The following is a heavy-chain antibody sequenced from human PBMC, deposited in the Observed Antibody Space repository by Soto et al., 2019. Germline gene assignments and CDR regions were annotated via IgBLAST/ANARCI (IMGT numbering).Heavy chain of an antibody. Sequence: QVQLVQSGAEVKKPGASVKVSCKASGYTFTSYGISWVRQAPGQGLEWMGWISAYNGNTNYAQKLQGRVTMTTDTSTSTAYKELRSLRSDDTAVYYCARVEAAAGYYYYGMDVWGQGTTVTVSS. CDR3: ARVEAAAGYYYYGMDV. CDR1: GYTFTSYG. J-gene: IGHJ6*02. CDR2: ISAYNGNT. V-gene: IGHV1-18*01. D-gene: IGHD6-13*01.